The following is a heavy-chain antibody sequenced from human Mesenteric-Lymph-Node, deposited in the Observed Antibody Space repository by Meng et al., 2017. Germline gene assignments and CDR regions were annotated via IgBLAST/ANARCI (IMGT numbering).Heavy chain of an antibody. CDR2: IIPIFGTA. Sequence: VQLVAAGAEVKKPGSSGKVSCKASGGTFSSYAISWVRQARGQGLEWMGGIIPIFGTANYAQKFQGRVTITADESTSTAYMELSSLRSEDTAVYYCARDVVVTAMRGSGYFDYWGQGTLVTVSS. J-gene: IGHJ4*02. V-gene: IGHV1-69*01. D-gene: IGHD2-21*02. CDR3: ARDVVVTAMRGSGYFDY. CDR1: GGTFSSYA.